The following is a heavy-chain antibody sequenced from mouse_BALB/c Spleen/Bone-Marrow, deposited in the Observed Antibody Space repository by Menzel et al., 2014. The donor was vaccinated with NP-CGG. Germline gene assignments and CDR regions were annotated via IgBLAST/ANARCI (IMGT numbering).Heavy chain of an antibody. CDR1: GFNIKDTY. CDR2: IDPANGNT. V-gene: IGHV14-3*02. CDR3: ARYYYGSSLFDY. Sequence: EVKLMESGAELVKPGASVKLSCTASGFNIKDTYMHWVKQRPEQGLEWIGRIDPANGNTKYDPKFQGKATITADTPSNTAYLQLSSLTSEDTAVYYCARYYYGSSLFDYWGQGTTLTVSS. J-gene: IGHJ2*01. D-gene: IGHD1-1*01.